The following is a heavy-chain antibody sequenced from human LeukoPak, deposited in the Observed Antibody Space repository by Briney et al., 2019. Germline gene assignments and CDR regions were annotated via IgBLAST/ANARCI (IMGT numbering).Heavy chain of an antibody. D-gene: IGHD4-23*01. V-gene: IGHV4-4*09. Sequence: SETLSLTCTVSGASITNSYWNWVRQPPGKGLEWIGYIYSSGSTNYNPSLKSRVTISLDASKNQSSLKLTSVTAADTAVYYCANSYDGKIVPFDNWGQGALVAVSS. CDR3: ANSYDGKIVPFDN. CDR2: IYSSGST. J-gene: IGHJ4*02. CDR1: GASITNSY.